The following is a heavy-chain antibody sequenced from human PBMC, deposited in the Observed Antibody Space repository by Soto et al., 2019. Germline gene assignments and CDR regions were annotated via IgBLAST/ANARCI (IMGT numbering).Heavy chain of an antibody. J-gene: IGHJ4*02. CDR1: GGSISSSNW. Sequence: QVQLQESGPGLVKPSGTLSLTCAVSGGSISSSNWWSWVRQPPGKGLEWIGEIYHSGSTNYNPSLKSRVTISVDKSKNQFSLRLSSVTAADTAVYYCARADRSGSYSYYFDYWGQGTLVTVSS. D-gene: IGHD1-26*01. CDR2: IYHSGST. CDR3: ARADRSGSYSYYFDY. V-gene: IGHV4-4*02.